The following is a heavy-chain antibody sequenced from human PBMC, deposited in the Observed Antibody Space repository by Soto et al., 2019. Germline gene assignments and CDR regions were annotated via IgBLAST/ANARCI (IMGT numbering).Heavy chain of an antibody. CDR1: GYTFTGYY. D-gene: IGHD6-13*01. V-gene: IGHV1-2*04. CDR2: INPNSGGT. Sequence: ASVKVSCKASGYTFTGYYMHWVRQAPGQGLEWMGWINPNSGGTNYAQKFQGWVTMTRDTSISTAYMELSRLRSDDTAVYYCARGSSRSWTYYFDYWGQGTLVTVSS. CDR3: ARGSSRSWTYYFDY. J-gene: IGHJ4*02.